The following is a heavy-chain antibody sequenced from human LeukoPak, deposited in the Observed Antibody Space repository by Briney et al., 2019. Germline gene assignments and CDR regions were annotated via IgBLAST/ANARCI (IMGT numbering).Heavy chain of an antibody. Sequence: PSETLSLTCTVSVGSISSSSDYRGWIRQPPGKGLEWIGSVYYSGSTHYNSSLQSRVTISVDTSKNQFSLKLTSVTAADTAIYYCARHRSGWYSDFDFWGQGTLVTASS. CDR1: VGSISSSSDY. CDR3: ARHRSGWYSDFDF. CDR2: VYYSGST. V-gene: IGHV4-39*01. J-gene: IGHJ4*02. D-gene: IGHD6-19*01.